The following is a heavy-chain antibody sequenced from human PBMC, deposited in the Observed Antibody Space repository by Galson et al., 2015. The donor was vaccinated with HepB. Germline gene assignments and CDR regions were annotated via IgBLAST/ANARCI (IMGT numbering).Heavy chain of an antibody. CDR2: ININSGDT. Sequence: SVKVSCKASGYPFNAYYMHWVRQAPGQGLEWMGRININSGDTNYEEKFQGRVTMTRDMSISAAYMELRSQTSDDTAVYHCAREGGSYGSYFDYWGQGTLLSVSS. J-gene: IGHJ4*02. CDR1: GYPFNAYY. V-gene: IGHV1-2*06. CDR3: AREGGSYGSYFDY. D-gene: IGHD1-26*01.